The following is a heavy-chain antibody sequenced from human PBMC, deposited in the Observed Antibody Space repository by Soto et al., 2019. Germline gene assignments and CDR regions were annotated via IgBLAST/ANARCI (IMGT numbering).Heavy chain of an antibody. CDR3: AHRRPDEFPYYFDY. Sequence: SGPTLVKPPQTLTLTCTFSGFSLSTSGVGVGWIRQPPGKALEWLALIYWNDDKRYSPSLKSRLTITKDTSKNQVVLTMTNMDPVDTATYYCAHRRPDEFPYYFDYWGQGTLVTVSS. D-gene: IGHD3-10*01. CDR1: GFSLSTSGVG. J-gene: IGHJ4*02. V-gene: IGHV2-5*01. CDR2: IYWNDDK.